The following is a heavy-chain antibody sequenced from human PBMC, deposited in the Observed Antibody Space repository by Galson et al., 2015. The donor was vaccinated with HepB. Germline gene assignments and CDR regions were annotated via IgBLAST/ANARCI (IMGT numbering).Heavy chain of an antibody. D-gene: IGHD5-18*01. CDR3: ARDIGSSRGI. J-gene: IGHJ3*02. CDR1: GFTVSSNY. V-gene: IGHV3-53*01. Sequence: SLRLSCAASGFTVSSNYMSWVRHAPGKGLEWVSILYSGGTADYADSVEGRSTISRNNSKNTLYLQMNSVRAEDTAMYYCARDIGSSRGIWGQGTIVTVSS. CDR2: LYSGGTA.